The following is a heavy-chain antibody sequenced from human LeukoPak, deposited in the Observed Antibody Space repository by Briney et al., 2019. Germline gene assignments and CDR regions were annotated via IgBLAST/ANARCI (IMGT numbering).Heavy chain of an antibody. CDR2: ISGSGDNT. J-gene: IGHJ4*02. V-gene: IGHV3-23*01. CDR3: ARVTYGSGTYGAFDY. CDR1: GFTFSSHG. Sequence: GGSLRLSCAASGFTFSSHGMSWVREAPGKGLEWVSTISGSGDNTYYADSVKGRFTISRDNSKNTLYLQMNSLRAEDTAVYYCARVTYGSGTYGAFDYWGQGTLVTVSS. D-gene: IGHD3-10*01.